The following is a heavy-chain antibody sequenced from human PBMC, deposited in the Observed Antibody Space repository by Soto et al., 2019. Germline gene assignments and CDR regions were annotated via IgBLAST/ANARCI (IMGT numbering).Heavy chain of an antibody. Sequence: ASVKVSCKASGYTFTSYGISWVRQAPGQGLEWMGWISAYNGNTNYAQKLQGRVTMTTDTSTSTAYMELRSLRSDDTAVHYCAREAPGDIVVVPAASYFDYWGQGTLVTVSS. J-gene: IGHJ4*02. V-gene: IGHV1-18*01. CDR1: GYTFTSYG. D-gene: IGHD2-2*01. CDR2: ISAYNGNT. CDR3: AREAPGDIVVVPAASYFDY.